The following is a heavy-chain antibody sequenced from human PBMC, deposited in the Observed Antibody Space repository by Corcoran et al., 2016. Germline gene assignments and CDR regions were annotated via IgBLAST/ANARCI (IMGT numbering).Heavy chain of an antibody. CDR2: IDWDDDK. V-gene: IGHV2-70*04. Sequence: QVTLKESGPALVKPTQTLTLTCTFSGFSLSTSGMRVSWIRQPPGKALEWLARIDWDDDKFYSTSLKTRLTISKDTSNNQVVLTMTNKDPVDSAAYDCARYGTGTQEGRAYYFDYWGQGTLVTVSS. D-gene: IGHD1-7*01. CDR3: ARYGTGTQEGRAYYFDY. CDR1: GFSLSTSGMR. J-gene: IGHJ4*02.